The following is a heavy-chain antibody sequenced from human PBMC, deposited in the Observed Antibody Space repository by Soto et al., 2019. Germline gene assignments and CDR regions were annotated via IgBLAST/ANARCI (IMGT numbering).Heavy chain of an antibody. D-gene: IGHD3-10*01. Sequence: PGGSLRLSCVVSGFTFSNYGMNWVRQAPGKGLEWVSGLSGSGDMTYYAASVKGRFTISRDNSKNTLSLEMNILRDEDTALYYCAKDIHRGSFDIWGQGTMVTVSS. CDR3: AKDIHRGSFDI. J-gene: IGHJ3*02. V-gene: IGHV3-23*01. CDR2: LSGSGDMT. CDR1: GFTFSNYG.